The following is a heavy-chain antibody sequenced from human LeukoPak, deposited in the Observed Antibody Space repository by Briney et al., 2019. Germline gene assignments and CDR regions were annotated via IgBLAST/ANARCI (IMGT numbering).Heavy chain of an antibody. CDR2: IYYSGST. Sequence: PSETLSLTCTVSGGSISSGDYYWSWIRQPPGKGLEWIGYIYYSGSTYYNPSLKSRVTISVDTSKNQFSLKLSSVTAADTAVYYCARDSITFGGVIVQDHWGQGTLVTVSS. D-gene: IGHD3-16*02. J-gene: IGHJ4*02. V-gene: IGHV4-30-4*01. CDR1: GGSISSGDYY. CDR3: ARDSITFGGVIVQDH.